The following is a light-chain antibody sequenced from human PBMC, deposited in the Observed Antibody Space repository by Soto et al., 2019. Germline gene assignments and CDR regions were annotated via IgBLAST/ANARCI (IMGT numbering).Light chain of an antibody. CDR3: QHYARSQMYT. CDR1: QSVPTNS. Sequence: IGLTQSPGTLSLSPGQRATLSCRAIQSVPTNSLAWYQQKPGQAPKLLIYGVSFRANGMTDRFSGTGSGTDFTLAISRLEPEDFAVYYFQHYARSQMYTFGQGTQLEIK. J-gene: IGKJ2*01. CDR2: GVS. V-gene: IGKV3-20*01.